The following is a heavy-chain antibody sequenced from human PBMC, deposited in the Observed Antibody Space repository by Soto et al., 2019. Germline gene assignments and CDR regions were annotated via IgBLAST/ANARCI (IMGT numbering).Heavy chain of an antibody. Sequence: QVQLVESGGGVVQPGRSLRLSCAASGFTFSSYAMHWVRQAPGKGLEWVAVISYDGSNKYYADSVKGRFTISRDNSKNTLYLQMNSLRPEDTAVYYCARDPSNYDILTGYQKSNVFDYWGQGTLVTVSS. CDR2: ISYDGSNK. CDR3: ARDPSNYDILTGYQKSNVFDY. D-gene: IGHD3-9*01. CDR1: GFTFSSYA. J-gene: IGHJ4*02. V-gene: IGHV3-30-3*01.